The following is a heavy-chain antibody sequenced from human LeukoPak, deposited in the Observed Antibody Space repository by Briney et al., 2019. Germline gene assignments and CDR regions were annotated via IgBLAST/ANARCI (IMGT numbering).Heavy chain of an antibody. D-gene: IGHD5-18*01. CDR3: ARARVDIAMFTWLNWYFDL. V-gene: IGHV3-30-3*01. Sequence: GGSLRLSCAASGFTFSNYAIHWVRQAPGKGLEWVAVISYDGSNKYYADSVKGRFTISRDNSKNALYLQMDSLRAEDTAVYYCARARVDIAMFTWLNWYFDLWGRGTLVTVSS. J-gene: IGHJ2*01. CDR2: ISYDGSNK. CDR1: GFTFSNYA.